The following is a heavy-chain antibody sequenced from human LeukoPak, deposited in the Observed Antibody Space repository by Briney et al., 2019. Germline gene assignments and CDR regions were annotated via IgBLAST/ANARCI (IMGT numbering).Heavy chain of an antibody. D-gene: IGHD4-23*01. CDR2: IYPGDSDT. V-gene: IGHV5-51*01. J-gene: IGHJ2*01. CDR1: GYSFTRKW. CDR3: ARRVVNNRNWYFDL. Sequence: GESLKISCKGSGYSFTRKWIGWVRQMPGEGLEWMAIIYPGDSDTRYSPSFQGQVTISADKSINTAYLQWSSLKASDSAMYYCARRVVNNRNWYFDLWGRGTLVTVSS.